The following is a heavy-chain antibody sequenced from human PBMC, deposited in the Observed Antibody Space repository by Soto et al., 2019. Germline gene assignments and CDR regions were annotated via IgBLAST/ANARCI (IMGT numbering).Heavy chain of an antibody. CDR3: AKVPVGATGRFDY. Sequence: GGALRLSCAGSGFTCSNYAMSRVRQAPGKGRAWVSAISGSGGSTYYADSVKGRFTISRDNSKNTLYLQMNSLRAEDTALYYCAKVPVGATGRFDYWGQGTLVTVSS. CDR1: GFTCSNYA. CDR2: ISGSGGST. D-gene: IGHD1-26*01. V-gene: IGHV3-23*01. J-gene: IGHJ4*02.